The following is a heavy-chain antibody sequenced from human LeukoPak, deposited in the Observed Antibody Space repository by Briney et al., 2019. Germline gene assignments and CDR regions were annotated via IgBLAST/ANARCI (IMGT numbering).Heavy chain of an antibody. Sequence: ASVKVSCKASGYTFTGYYMHWVRQAPGQGLEWMGWINPNSGGTNYAQKFQGRVTMTRDTSISTAYMELSRLRSDDTAVYYCARASSSLAPQDFDYWGQGTLVTVSS. CDR2: INPNSGGT. CDR3: ARASSSLAPQDFDY. V-gene: IGHV1-2*02. D-gene: IGHD6-13*01. J-gene: IGHJ4*02. CDR1: GYTFTGYY.